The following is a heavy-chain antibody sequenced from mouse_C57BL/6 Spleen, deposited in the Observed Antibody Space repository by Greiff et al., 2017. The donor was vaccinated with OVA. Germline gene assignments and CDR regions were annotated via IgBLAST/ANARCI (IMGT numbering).Heavy chain of an antibody. V-gene: IGHV1-4*01. J-gene: IGHJ2*01. Sequence: LVESGAELARPGASVKMSCKASGYTFTSYTMHWVKQRPGQGLEWIGYINPSSGYTKYNQKFKDKATLTADKSSSTAYMQLSSLTSEDSAVYYCARGDYSKREGFDYWGQGTTLTVSS. CDR3: ARGDYSKREGFDY. D-gene: IGHD2-5*01. CDR2: INPSSGYT. CDR1: GYTFTSYT.